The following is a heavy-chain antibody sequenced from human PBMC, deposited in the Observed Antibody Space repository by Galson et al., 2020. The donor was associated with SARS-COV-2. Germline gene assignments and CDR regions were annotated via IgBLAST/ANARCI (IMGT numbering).Heavy chain of an antibody. CDR3: AHSRTYYYGSGSYYSFDY. V-gene: IGHV2-5*02. CDR2: IYWDDDK. Sequence: KMSGPTLVKPTQTLTLTCTFSGFSLSTSGVGVGWICQPPGKALEWLALIYWDDDKRYSPSLKSRLTITKDTSKNQVVLTMTNMDPVDTATYYCAHSRTYYYGSGSYYSFDYWGQGTLVTVSS. J-gene: IGHJ4*02. D-gene: IGHD3-10*01. CDR1: GFSLSTSGVG.